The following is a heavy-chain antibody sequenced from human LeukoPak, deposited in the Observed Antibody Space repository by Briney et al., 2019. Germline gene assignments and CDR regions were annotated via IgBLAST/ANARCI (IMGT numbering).Heavy chain of an antibody. CDR2: LSGGGDST. CDR1: GFTFSNYA. CDR3: AKLLGYCGGGSCSGTLDY. D-gene: IGHD2-15*01. Sequence: GGSLRLSCAASGFTFSNYAMSWVRQAPGKGLEWVSTLSGGGDSTYYADSLKGRFTISRDNTKNTLYLQMNSLRAEDTAVYYCAKLLGYCGGGSCSGTLDYWGQGTLGTVSS. V-gene: IGHV3-23*01. J-gene: IGHJ4*02.